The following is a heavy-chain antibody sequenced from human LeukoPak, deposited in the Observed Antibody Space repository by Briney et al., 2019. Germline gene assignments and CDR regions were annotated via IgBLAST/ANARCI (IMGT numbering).Heavy chain of an antibody. V-gene: IGHV3-11*01. CDR3: AKKAQYNGNYPLDY. D-gene: IGHD1-26*01. J-gene: IGHJ4*02. Sequence: GGSLRLSCAASGFTFSDYYMSWIRQAPGKGLEWVSYIGSSGSTIYYADSVKGRFTNSRDNAKNSLYLQMNSLRAEDTALYFCAKKAQYNGNYPLDYWGQGTLVTVSS. CDR1: GFTFSDYY. CDR2: IGSSGSTI.